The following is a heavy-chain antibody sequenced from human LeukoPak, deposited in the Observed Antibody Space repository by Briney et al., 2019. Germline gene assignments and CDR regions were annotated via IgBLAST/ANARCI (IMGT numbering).Heavy chain of an antibody. CDR3: ASESPIPSPGSAAGTFPFDY. CDR2: IYYSGST. Sequence: PSETPSLTCTVSGGSISSSSYYWGWIRQPPGKGLEWIGSIYYSGSTYYNPSLKSRVTISVDTSKNQFSLKLSSVTAADTAVYYCASESPIPSPGSAAGTFPFDYWGQGTLVTVSS. D-gene: IGHD6-13*01. CDR1: GGSISSSSYY. V-gene: IGHV4-39*07. J-gene: IGHJ4*02.